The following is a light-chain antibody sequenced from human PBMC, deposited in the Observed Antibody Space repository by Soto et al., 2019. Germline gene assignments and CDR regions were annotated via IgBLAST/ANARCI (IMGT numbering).Light chain of an antibody. CDR3: SSYTITTTLV. CDR1: SSDVGAYNY. CDR2: EVS. Sequence: QSVLTQPASVSGSPGQSITISCTGTSSDVGAYNYVSWYQQHPGKAPKVMIYEVSHRPSGVSNRFSGSKSGNTASLTISGLQAADEADYFCSSYTITTTLVFGGGTKVTVL. J-gene: IGLJ2*01. V-gene: IGLV2-14*01.